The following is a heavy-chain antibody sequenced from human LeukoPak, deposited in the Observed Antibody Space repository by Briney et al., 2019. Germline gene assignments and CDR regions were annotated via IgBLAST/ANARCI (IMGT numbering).Heavy chain of an antibody. Sequence: ASVKVSCKASGYTFVGYYSHWVRQAPGQGLEWMAWIDPYTGNTHYAQKFQGRITVTRDTSVSTTYMELSWLTSDDTARYYCAREYSASEHWGQGTLVTVSS. CDR3: AREYSASEH. CDR2: IDPYTGNT. D-gene: IGHD5-12*01. J-gene: IGHJ4*02. V-gene: IGHV1-2*02. CDR1: GYTFVGYY.